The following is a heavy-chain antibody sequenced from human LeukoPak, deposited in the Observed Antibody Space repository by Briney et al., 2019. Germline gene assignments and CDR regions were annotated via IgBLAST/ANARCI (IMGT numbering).Heavy chain of an antibody. CDR1: GGSISSSSYY. CDR2: ISYSGST. CDR3: ARGGSGWRYYFDY. D-gene: IGHD6-19*01. Sequence: SETLSLTCTVPGGSISSSSYYWGWIRQPPGKGLEWIGSISYSGSTYYNPSLKSRVTISVDTSKNQFSLKLSSVTAADTAVYYCARGGSGWRYYFDYWGQGTLVTVSS. J-gene: IGHJ4*02. V-gene: IGHV4-39*07.